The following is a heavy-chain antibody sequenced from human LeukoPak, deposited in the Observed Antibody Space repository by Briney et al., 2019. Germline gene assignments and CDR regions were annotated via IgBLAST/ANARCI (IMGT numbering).Heavy chain of an antibody. V-gene: IGHV3-11*01. CDR1: GFTFGDYY. J-gene: IGHJ3*02. Sequence: GGSLRLACAASGFTFGDYYMGWIRQAPGKGLEWVSYISSSGSTMLYPDSVKGRFTISRDNAKKSLYLQLNSLRAGDTAVYYCARALHDAFDIWGQGTMVTVSS. CDR3: ARALHDAFDI. CDR2: ISSSGSTM.